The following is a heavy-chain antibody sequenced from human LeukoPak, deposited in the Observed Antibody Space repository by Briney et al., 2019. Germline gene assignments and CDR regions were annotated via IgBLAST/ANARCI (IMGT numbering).Heavy chain of an antibody. CDR3: ARDVNRVNCV. D-gene: IGHD1-14*01. J-gene: IGHJ6*04. CDR2: INPNSGGT. CDR1: GYTFTGYY. V-gene: IGHV1-2*02. Sequence: ASVKVSCKASGYTFTGYYMHWVRQAPGQGLEWMGWINPNSGGTNYAQKFQGRVTMTRDTSISTAYMELRRLRSDDTDVYYCARDVNRVNCVWGKGTTVTVSS.